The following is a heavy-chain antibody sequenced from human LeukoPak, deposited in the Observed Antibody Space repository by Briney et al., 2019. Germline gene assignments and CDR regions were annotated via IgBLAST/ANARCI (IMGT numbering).Heavy chain of an antibody. D-gene: IGHD3-22*01. Sequence: PGRSLRLSCAASGFTFDDYAMHWVRQAPGKGLEWVSGISWNSGSIGYADSVKGRFTISRDNAKNSLYLQMNSLRAEDTALYYCAKDMGGSGYPYYFDYWGQGTLVTASS. CDR3: AKDMGGSGYPYYFDY. J-gene: IGHJ4*02. CDR1: GFTFDDYA. V-gene: IGHV3-9*01. CDR2: ISWNSGSI.